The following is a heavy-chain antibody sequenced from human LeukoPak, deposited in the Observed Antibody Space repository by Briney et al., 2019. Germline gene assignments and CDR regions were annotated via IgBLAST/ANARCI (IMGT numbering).Heavy chain of an antibody. D-gene: IGHD3-10*02. J-gene: IGHJ6*04. CDR2: ISSSGSTI. CDR1: GFSFGSYA. CDR3: AELGITMIGGV. V-gene: IGHV3-48*03. Sequence: GGSLRLSCAASGFSFGSYAMNWVRQAPGKGLEWVSYISSSGSTIYYADSVKGRFTISRDNAKNSLYLQMNSLRAEDTAVYYCAELGITMIGGVWGKGTTVTISS.